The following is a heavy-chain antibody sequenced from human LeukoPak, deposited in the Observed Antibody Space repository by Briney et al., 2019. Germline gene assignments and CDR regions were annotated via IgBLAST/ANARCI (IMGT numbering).Heavy chain of an antibody. D-gene: IGHD4-17*01. CDR2: ISWNSGSI. J-gene: IGHJ4*02. CDR1: GFTFDDYA. CDR3: AKAASLSTVTTPLGY. Sequence: GGSLRLSCAASGFTFDDYAMHWGRQAPGKGLEWVSGISWNSGSIGYADSVKGRFTISRDNAKNSLYLQMNSLRAEDTALYYCAKAASLSTVTTPLGYWGQGTLVTVSS. V-gene: IGHV3-9*01.